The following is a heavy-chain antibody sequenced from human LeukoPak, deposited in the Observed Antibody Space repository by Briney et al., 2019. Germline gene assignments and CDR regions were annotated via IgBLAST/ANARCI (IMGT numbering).Heavy chain of an antibody. CDR3: VRYSSSSVWFYT. D-gene: IGHD6-6*01. Sequence: NPSDTLSLICTVSGGSISSGDYSWSWIRQPPGKGLEWIGFIYYSGSTYYNPSLKSRLTISVDTSKNQFSLKLSSVTAADTAVYYCVRYSSSSVWFYTWGQGALVTVSS. CDR2: IYYSGST. CDR1: GGSISSGDYS. J-gene: IGHJ5*02. V-gene: IGHV4-30-4*02.